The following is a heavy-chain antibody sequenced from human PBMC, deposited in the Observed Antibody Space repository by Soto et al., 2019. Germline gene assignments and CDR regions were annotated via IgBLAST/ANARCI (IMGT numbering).Heavy chain of an antibody. CDR3: ARHHGPTTSENWFDP. CDR1: GYTFFTYD. V-gene: IGHV1-18*01. J-gene: IGHJ5*02. CDR2: ISTYSGDT. Sequence: QVHLVQSGVEVKTPGASVKVSCQASGYTFFTYDISWVRQAPGQGLEWMGWISTYSGDTKYAQKVQGRLTMTTDTSTTTAYLELRSLRSDDTAVYYCARHHGPTTSENWFDPWGQGTLVTVSS. D-gene: IGHD5-12*01.